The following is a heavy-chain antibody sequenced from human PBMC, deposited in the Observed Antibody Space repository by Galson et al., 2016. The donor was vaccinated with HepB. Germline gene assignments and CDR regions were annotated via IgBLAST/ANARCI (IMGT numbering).Heavy chain of an antibody. CDR1: GGSISXYY. CDR3: AREGPHCSGGSCYSAGFDD. Sequence: SETLSLTCTVSGGSISXYYWSXIRXXXGKXXXWIXXIYKSGSTNYNPSLTSRLTISIDTSKKHFSLQLRSVTAADTAVYYCAREGPHCSGGSCYSAGFDDWGQGTLVTVPS. V-gene: IGHV4-59*01. CDR2: IYKSGST. D-gene: IGHD2-15*01. J-gene: IGHJ4*02.